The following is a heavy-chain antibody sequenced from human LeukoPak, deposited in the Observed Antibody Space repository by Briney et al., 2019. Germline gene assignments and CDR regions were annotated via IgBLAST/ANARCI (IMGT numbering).Heavy chain of an antibody. J-gene: IGHJ4*02. Sequence: ASVKDSFKASGYTFTGYYMHWVRPAPGQGLGWMGWINPNSGGTPYAQKFQGRVTIPSHTSITTAYTELSRLRSDDTAVYYCARSGEGGQQLDPFDYWGQGTLVTVSS. V-gene: IGHV1-2*02. CDR3: ARSGEGGQQLDPFDY. CDR1: GYTFTGYY. D-gene: IGHD6-13*01. CDR2: INPNSGGT.